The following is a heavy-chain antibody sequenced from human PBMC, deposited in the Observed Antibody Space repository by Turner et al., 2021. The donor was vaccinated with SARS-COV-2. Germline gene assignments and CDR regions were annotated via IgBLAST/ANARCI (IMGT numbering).Heavy chain of an antibody. CDR2: RHYDGRKK. Sequence: QVELVGYGGGVVQPGRSLTLSCAASGFIFSGYGMHWVRQAPGKGLEWVAVRHYDGRKKYYADSVRGRFTSSRDNSKNRLYLERNSLRAEDTALYYCAIDLGIAAAGTIYLDNWGQGTLVTVSS. CDR3: AIDLGIAAAGTIYLDN. D-gene: IGHD6-13*01. CDR1: GFIFSGYG. V-gene: IGHV3-33*01. J-gene: IGHJ4*02.